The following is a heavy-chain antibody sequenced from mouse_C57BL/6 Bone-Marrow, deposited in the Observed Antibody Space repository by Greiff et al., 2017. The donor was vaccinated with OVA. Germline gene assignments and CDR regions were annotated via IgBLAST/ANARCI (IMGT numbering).Heavy chain of an antibody. J-gene: IGHJ3*01. CDR2: INPSSGYT. CDR3: ARSYYYGSRWFAY. CDR1: GYTFTSYT. V-gene: IGHV1-4*01. Sequence: VKLQESGAELARPGASVKMSCKASGYTFTSYTMHWVKQRPGQGLEWIGYINPSSGYTTYNQKFKDKATLTADKSSSTAYMQLSSLTSEDSAVYYCARSYYYGSRWFAYWGQGTLVTVSA. D-gene: IGHD1-1*01.